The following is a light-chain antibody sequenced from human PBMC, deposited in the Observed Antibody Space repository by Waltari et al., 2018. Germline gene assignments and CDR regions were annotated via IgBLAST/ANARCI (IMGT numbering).Light chain of an antibody. CDR2: YST. CDR3: QVWDSSSDHP. CDR1: NIGRYS. V-gene: IGLV3-21*01. Sequence: SYALMQPPSVSVAPGDTARITCWGHNIGRYSVHWYQQRPGQAPVLVVDYSTDRPSGIPERFSGSNSGNTATLTINRVEAGDEADYYCQVWDSSSDHPFGGGTKLTVL. J-gene: IGLJ2*01.